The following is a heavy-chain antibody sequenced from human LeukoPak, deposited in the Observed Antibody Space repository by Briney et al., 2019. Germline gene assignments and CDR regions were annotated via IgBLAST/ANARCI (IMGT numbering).Heavy chain of an antibody. V-gene: IGHV1-18*01. CDR2: ISAYNGNT. J-gene: IGHJ4*02. CDR1: GYTFTSYG. CDR3: ARARWESSSSSFDY. D-gene: IGHD6-6*01. Sequence: GASVKVSCKASGYTFTSYGISWVRQAPGQGIEWMGWISAYNGNTNYAQKLQGRVTMTTDTSTSTAYMELRSLRSDDTAVYYCARARWESSSSSFDYWGQGTLVTVSS.